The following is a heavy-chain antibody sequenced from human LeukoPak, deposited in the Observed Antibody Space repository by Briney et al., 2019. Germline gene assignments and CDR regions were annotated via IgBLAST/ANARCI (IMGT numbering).Heavy chain of an antibody. V-gene: IGHV1-2*02. CDR3: ARDLVVGWFGELQY. CDR2: INPNSGGT. J-gene: IGHJ4*02. D-gene: IGHD3-10*01. CDR1: VYTFTGYY. Sequence: ASVTVSRTASVYTFTGYYIHWVRQAPAQGLEWMGWINPNSGGTNYAQKFQGRVTITRDTSISTAYMELSRLRSDDTAVYYCARDLVVGWFGELQYWGQGTLVTVSS.